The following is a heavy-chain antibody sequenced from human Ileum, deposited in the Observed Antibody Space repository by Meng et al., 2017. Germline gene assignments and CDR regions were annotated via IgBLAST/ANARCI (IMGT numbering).Heavy chain of an antibody. Sequence: QLQRGGQGLLSPSYALSLSCAFYGGSFSGYYWSWIRQPPGKGLEWIGEINHSGSTNYNPSLKSRVTISVDTSKNQFSLKLSSVTAADTAVYYCARGGPWFDPWGQGTLVTVSS. CDR2: INHSGST. J-gene: IGHJ5*02. CDR3: ARGGPWFDP. CDR1: GGSFSGYY. V-gene: IGHV4-34*01.